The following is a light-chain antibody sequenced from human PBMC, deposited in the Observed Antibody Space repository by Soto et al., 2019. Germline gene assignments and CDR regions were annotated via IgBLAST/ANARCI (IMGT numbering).Light chain of an antibody. CDR2: KAS. CDR1: QSITDW. CDR3: QYWDDYSWT. V-gene: IGKV1-5*03. Sequence: DIQMTQSPSTLSASVGDRVTITCRASQSITDWLAWYQQKPGKAPKFLIYKASNLEGGVPSRFSGGGFGTEFNLTISSVQPDDFATYYCQYWDDYSWTFGQGTKVEIK. J-gene: IGKJ1*01.